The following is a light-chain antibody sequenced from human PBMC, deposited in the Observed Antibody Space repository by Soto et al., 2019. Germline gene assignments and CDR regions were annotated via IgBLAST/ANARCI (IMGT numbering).Light chain of an antibody. Sequence: EIVLTQSPGTLSLFPGERATLSCMASQSISSNYLAWYQHKPGQAPRLLIHGASNRATGIPDRFSGAGSGPDFTLTISRLEPEDFAVYYCHQYGSAPAWTFGQGTNVQIK. CDR3: HQYGSAPAWT. J-gene: IGKJ1*01. CDR1: QSISSNY. CDR2: GAS. V-gene: IGKV3-20*01.